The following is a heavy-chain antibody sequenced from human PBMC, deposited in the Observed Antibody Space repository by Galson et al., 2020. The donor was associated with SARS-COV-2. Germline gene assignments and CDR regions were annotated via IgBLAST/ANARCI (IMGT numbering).Heavy chain of an antibody. Sequence: SETLSLTCTVSGGSISSGSYYWSWIRQPAGKGLEWIGRIYTSGSTNYNPSLKSRVTISVDTSKNQFSLKLSSVTAADTAVYYCARDRGNSGSYYYYYYMDGWGKGTTVTIAS. V-gene: IGHV4-61*02. D-gene: IGHD1-26*01. CDR3: ARDRGNSGSYYYYYYMDG. J-gene: IGHJ6*03. CDR2: IYTSGST. CDR1: GGSISSGSYY.